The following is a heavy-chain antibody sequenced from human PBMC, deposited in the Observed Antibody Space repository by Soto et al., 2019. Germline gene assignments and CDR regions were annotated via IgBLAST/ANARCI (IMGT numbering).Heavy chain of an antibody. CDR1: GGSISSSSYY. D-gene: IGHD3-10*01. V-gene: IGHV4-39*07. CDR3: ARVRSLRGVIHYYYYYGMDV. CDR2: IYYSGST. Sequence: PSETLSLTCTVSGGSISSSSYYWGWIRQPPGKGLEWIGSIYYSGSTYYNPSLKSRITISVDTSKNQFSLKLSSVTAADTAVYYCARVRSLRGVIHYYYYYGMDVWGQGTTVTVSS. J-gene: IGHJ6*02.